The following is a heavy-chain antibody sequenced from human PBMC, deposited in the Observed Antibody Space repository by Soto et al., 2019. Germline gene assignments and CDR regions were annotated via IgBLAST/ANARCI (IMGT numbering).Heavy chain of an antibody. CDR3: ARDLRGYSYGCDY. CDR2: IWYDGSNK. V-gene: IGHV3-33*01. Sequence: GGSLRLSCAASGFTFSSYGMHWVRQAPGKGLEWVAVIWYDGSNKYYADSVKGRFTISRDNSKNTLYLQVNSLRAEDTAVYYCARDLRGYSYGCDYWGQGTLVTVSS. J-gene: IGHJ4*02. D-gene: IGHD5-18*01. CDR1: GFTFSSYG.